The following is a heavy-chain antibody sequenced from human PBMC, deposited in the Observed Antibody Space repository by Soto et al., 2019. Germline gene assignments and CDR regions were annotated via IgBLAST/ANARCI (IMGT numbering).Heavy chain of an antibody. Sequence: PSVKVSCKASGGTFSSYAISCVRQAPGQGLEWMGGIIPIFGTANYAQKFQGRVTITADESTSTAYMELSSLRSEDTAVYYCARCGGFGELFYGMDVWGQGTTVTSP. CDR1: GGTFSSYA. V-gene: IGHV1-69*13. J-gene: IGHJ6*02. CDR3: ARCGGFGELFYGMDV. D-gene: IGHD3-10*01. CDR2: IIPIFGTA.